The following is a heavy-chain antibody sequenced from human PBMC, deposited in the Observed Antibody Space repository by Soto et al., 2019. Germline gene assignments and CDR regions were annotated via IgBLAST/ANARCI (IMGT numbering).Heavy chain of an antibody. D-gene: IGHD3-3*01. CDR2: IIPIFGTA. CDR3: ARGAYDFWRGYYPSYYYYGMDV. J-gene: IGHJ6*02. V-gene: IGHV1-69*01. Sequence: QVQLVQSGAEVKKPGSSVKVSCKASGGTFSSYAISWVRQAPGQGLEWMGGIIPIFGTANYAQKFQRRVTITAAESTRTAYMELSSLRSEDTAVYYCARGAYDFWRGYYPSYYYYGMDVWGQGTTVTVSS. CDR1: GGTFSSYA.